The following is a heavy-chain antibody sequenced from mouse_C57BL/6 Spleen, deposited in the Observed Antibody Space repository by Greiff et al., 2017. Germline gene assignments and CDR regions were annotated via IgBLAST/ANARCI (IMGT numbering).Heavy chain of an antibody. CDR2: INPNNGGT. D-gene: IGHD1-1*01. J-gene: IGHJ2*01. CDR3: ARRDYYGSSYDFDY. Sequence: VQLQQSGPELVKPGASVKISCKASGYTFTDYYMNWVKQSHGKSLEWIGDINPNNGGTSYNQKFKGKVTLTVDKSSSTAYMELRSLTSEDSAVYYCARRDYYGSSYDFDYWGQGTTLTVSS. CDR1: GYTFTDYY. V-gene: IGHV1-26*01.